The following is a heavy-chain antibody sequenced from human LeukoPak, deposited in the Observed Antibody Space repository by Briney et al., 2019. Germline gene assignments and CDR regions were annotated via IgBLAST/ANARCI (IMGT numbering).Heavy chain of an antibody. CDR1: GFTFNIYW. D-gene: IGHD6-13*01. Sequence: GGSLRLSCATSGFTFNIYWMQWVRQVPGKGLVWVSRIDSNGGGATYADSVKGRFTTSRDNGNNTMYLQMNSLRAEDTAIYYCARAKYSSRWSLDYWGQGALLSVSS. CDR2: IDSNGGGA. J-gene: IGHJ4*02. V-gene: IGHV3-74*03. CDR3: ARAKYSSRWSLDY.